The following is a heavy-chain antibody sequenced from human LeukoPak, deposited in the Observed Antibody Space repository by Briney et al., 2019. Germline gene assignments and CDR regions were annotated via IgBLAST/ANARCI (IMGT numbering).Heavy chain of an antibody. Sequence: GGSLRLSCAASGFTFSSYEMNWVRQAPGKGLEWVSYISSSGSTKYYADSVKGRFTISRDNAKNSLYLQMKSLRAEDTAIYYCAKASCKRGNRCYSLFDYWGQGTLVTVSS. V-gene: IGHV3-48*03. CDR2: ISSSGSTK. D-gene: IGHD2-15*01. CDR1: GFTFSSYE. J-gene: IGHJ4*02. CDR3: AKASCKRGNRCYSLFDY.